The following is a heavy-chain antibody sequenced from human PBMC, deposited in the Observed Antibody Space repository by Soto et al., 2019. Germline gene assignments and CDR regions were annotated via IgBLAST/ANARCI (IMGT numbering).Heavy chain of an antibody. CDR1: GGSVNIGTYC. CDR2: IYYSGST. Sequence: SETLPLTWSVPGGSVNIGTYCWSWIRKPPGKGLEWIGSIYYSGSTYYNPSLKSRVTISIDTSKNQFPLKLTSLTAADTAVYYCARHPAGLRYFDYWGPGTLVTVSS. J-gene: IGHJ4*02. D-gene: IGHD3-9*01. V-gene: IGHV4-39*01. CDR3: ARHPAGLRYFDY.